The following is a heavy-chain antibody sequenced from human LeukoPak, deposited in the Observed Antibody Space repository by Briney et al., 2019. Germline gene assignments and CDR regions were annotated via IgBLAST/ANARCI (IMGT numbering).Heavy chain of an antibody. V-gene: IGHV3-21*01. Sequence: GGSLRLSCAASGFTFSSYSMNWVRQAPGKGLEWVSSISSSSSYIYYADSVKGRFTISRDNAKDSLYLQMNSLRAEDTAVYYCARGSSGWYYFDYWGQGTLVTVSS. J-gene: IGHJ4*02. CDR3: ARGSSGWYYFDY. D-gene: IGHD6-19*01. CDR2: ISSSSSYI. CDR1: GFTFSSYS.